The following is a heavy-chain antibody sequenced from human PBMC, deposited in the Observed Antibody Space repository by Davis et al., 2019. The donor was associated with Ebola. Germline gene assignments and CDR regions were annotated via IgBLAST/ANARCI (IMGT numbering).Heavy chain of an antibody. Sequence: SNPLSPTVPLHGGSFIAYYWSWIRQPPGKGLEWRGEINHSGSTNYNPSLKSRVTISVDTSKNQFSLKLSSVTAADTAVYYCARIAAAGTPPYYYYGMDVWGQGTTVTVSS. CDR1: GGSFIAYY. J-gene: IGHJ6*02. CDR2: INHSGST. CDR3: ARIAAAGTPPYYYYGMDV. D-gene: IGHD6-13*01. V-gene: IGHV4-34*01.